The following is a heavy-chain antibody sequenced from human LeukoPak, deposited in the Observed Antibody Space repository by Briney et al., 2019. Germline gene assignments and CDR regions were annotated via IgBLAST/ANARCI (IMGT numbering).Heavy chain of an antibody. CDR1: GFTFSSYW. Sequence: GGSLRLSCAASGFTFSSYWTSWVRQALGKGLEWVANIKQDGSEKYYVDSVKGRFTISRDNAKNSLYLQMNSLRAEDTAVYYCARGDGRWGQGTLVTVSS. CDR3: ARGDGR. CDR2: IKQDGSEK. V-gene: IGHV3-7*01. J-gene: IGHJ4*02. D-gene: IGHD5-24*01.